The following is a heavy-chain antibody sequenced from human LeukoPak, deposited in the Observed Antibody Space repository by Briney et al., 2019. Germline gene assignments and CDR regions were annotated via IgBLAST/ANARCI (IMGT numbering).Heavy chain of an antibody. D-gene: IGHD3-22*01. J-gene: IGHJ3*02. Sequence: SVKVSCKASGGTFSSYTISWVRQAPGQGLEWMGRIIPILVIANYAQKFQGRVTITADRSTSTAYMELSSLRSEDTAVYYCARALPMLYDSSGYAFDIWGQGTMVTVSS. V-gene: IGHV1-69*02. CDR2: IIPILVIA. CDR1: GGTFSSYT. CDR3: ARALPMLYDSSGYAFDI.